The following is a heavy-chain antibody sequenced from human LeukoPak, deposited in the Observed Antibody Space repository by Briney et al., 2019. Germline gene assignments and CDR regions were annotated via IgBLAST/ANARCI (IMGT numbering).Heavy chain of an antibody. J-gene: IGHJ4*02. CDR3: AREANQRWFGEFPVDY. V-gene: IGHV4-38-2*02. Sequence: SETLSLTCTVSGYSISSGYYWGWIRQPPGKGLEWIGSIYHSGSTHYNPSLKSRVTISVDTSKNQFSLKLSSVTAADTTVYYCAREANQRWFGEFPVDYWGQGTLVTVSS. CDR2: IYHSGST. CDR1: GYSISSGYY. D-gene: IGHD3-10*01.